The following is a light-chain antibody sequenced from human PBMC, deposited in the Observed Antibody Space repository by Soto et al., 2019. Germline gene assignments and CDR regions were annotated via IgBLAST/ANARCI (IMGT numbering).Light chain of an antibody. CDR2: DAS. Sequence: IVLTQSPATLSLSPGERATLSCRASQSVATFLAWYQQKPGQAPRLLIYDASNRATGIPARFSGSGSGTDFTLTISSLDPEDFAVYYCQQRSNWPPEITFGQGTRLEIK. V-gene: IGKV3-11*01. J-gene: IGKJ5*01. CDR3: QQRSNWPPEIT. CDR1: QSVATF.